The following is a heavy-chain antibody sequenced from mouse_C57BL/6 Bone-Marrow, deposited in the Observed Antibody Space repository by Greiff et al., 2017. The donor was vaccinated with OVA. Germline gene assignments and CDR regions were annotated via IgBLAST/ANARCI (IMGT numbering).Heavy chain of an antibody. CDR2: LDPSDSYT. CDR1: GYTFTSYW. V-gene: IGHV1-50*01. D-gene: IGHD2-3*01. CDR3: AREDDGYYAWFAY. Sequence: VQLQQPGAELVKPGASVKLSCKASGYTFTSYWMQWVKQRPGQGLEWIGELDPSDSYTNYNQKFKGKATLTVDTSSSTAYMQLSSLTSEDSAVYYCAREDDGYYAWFAYWGQGTLVTVSA. J-gene: IGHJ3*01.